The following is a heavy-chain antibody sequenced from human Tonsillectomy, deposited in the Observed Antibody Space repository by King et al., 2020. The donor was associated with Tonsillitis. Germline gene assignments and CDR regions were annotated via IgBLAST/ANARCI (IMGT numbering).Heavy chain of an antibody. Sequence: VQLVESGAEVKKPGSSVKVSCKASGGTFSGYAITWVRQAPGQGLEWMGGIIPIFGTANYAQKFQGRVTMIADESTSKAYMEQSSLGSEDTAVYYCARDLGYCSSSSCSISDYWGQGTLATVSS. J-gene: IGHJ4*02. CDR1: GGTFSGYA. CDR3: ARDLGYCSSSSCSISDY. V-gene: IGHV1-69*01. D-gene: IGHD2-2*01. CDR2: IIPIFGTA.